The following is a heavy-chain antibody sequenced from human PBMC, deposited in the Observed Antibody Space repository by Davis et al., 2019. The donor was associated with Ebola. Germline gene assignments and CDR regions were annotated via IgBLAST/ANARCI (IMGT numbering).Heavy chain of an antibody. Sequence: SETLSLTCAVYGGSFSDHYWSWIRQSPEKGLDWIGEINPSGSTNYNPSLKSRVTISVDTSKNQFSLKLSSVTAADTAVYYCARGENYGSGSVDYWGQGTLVTVSS. CDR2: INPSGST. D-gene: IGHD3-10*01. V-gene: IGHV4-34*01. J-gene: IGHJ4*02. CDR3: ARGENYGSGSVDY. CDR1: GGSFSDHY.